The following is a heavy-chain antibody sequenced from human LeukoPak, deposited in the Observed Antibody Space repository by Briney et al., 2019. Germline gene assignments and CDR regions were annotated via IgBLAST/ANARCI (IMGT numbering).Heavy chain of an antibody. D-gene: IGHD3-10*01. V-gene: IGHV4-39*07. CDR3: VRQGEGWFDP. CDR2: IYYSGST. CDR1: GGSISSSSYY. Sequence: SETLSLTCTVSGGSISSSSYYWGWIRQPPGKGLEWIGSIYYSGSTNYNPSLKSRVTISVDTSKNQFSLKLSSVTAADTAVYYCVRQGEGWFDPWGQGTLVTVSS. J-gene: IGHJ5*02.